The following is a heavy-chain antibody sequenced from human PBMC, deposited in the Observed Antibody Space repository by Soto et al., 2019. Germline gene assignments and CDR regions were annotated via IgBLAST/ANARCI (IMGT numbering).Heavy chain of an antibody. V-gene: IGHV5-51*01. D-gene: IGHD6-13*01. CDR1: GYSFTSYW. CDR2: IYPGDSDT. J-gene: IGHJ6*02. Sequence: PGESLKISCKGSGYSFTSYWIGWVRQMPGKGLEWMGIIYPGDSDTRYSPSFQGQVTISADKSISTAYLQWSSLKASDTAMYYCATSSTAQYSSSWYRTDYYYGMDVGGQGTTVTVS. CDR3: ATSSTAQYSSSWYRTDYYYGMDV.